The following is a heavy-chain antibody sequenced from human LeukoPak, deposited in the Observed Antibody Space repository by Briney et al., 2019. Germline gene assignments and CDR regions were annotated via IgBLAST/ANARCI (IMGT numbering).Heavy chain of an antibody. J-gene: IGHJ4*02. CDR2: ISGDGTAR. CDR1: GFTSSSYW. Sequence: QTGGSLRLSCAASGFTSSSYWMHWVRQVPGKGLVWVSRISGDGTARNYADSVKGRFTISRDNAKNSLYLQMNSLRAEDTAMYYCARGRYSGTTYYFDYWGQGTLVTVSS. CDR3: ARGRYSGTTYYFDY. V-gene: IGHV3-74*01. D-gene: IGHD5-12*01.